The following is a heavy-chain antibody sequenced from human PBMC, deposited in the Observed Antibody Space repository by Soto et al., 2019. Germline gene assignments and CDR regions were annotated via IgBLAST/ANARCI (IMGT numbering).Heavy chain of an antibody. CDR1: GGSFSGYY. V-gene: IGHV4-34*01. CDR2: INHSGST. Sequence: PSETLSLTCAVYGGSFSGYYWSWIRQPPGKGLEWIGEINHSGSTNYNPSLKSRVTISVDTSKNQFSLKLSSVTAADTAVYYCARAPIDYYDSRFDYCGQGTLVTGSS. CDR3: ARAPIDYYDSRFDY. D-gene: IGHD3-22*01. J-gene: IGHJ4*02.